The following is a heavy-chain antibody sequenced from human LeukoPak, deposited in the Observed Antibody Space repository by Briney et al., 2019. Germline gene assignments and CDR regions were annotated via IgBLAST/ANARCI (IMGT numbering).Heavy chain of an antibody. Sequence: SETLSLTCTVSGGSISSYYWSWIRQPPGKGLEWIGYIYYSGSTNYNPSLKSRVTISVDTSKNQFSLKLSSVTAAGTAVYYCARRRRIVGATDYFDYWGQGTLVTVSS. D-gene: IGHD1-26*01. CDR3: ARRRRIVGATDYFDY. V-gene: IGHV4-59*08. CDR1: GGSISSYY. J-gene: IGHJ4*02. CDR2: IYYSGST.